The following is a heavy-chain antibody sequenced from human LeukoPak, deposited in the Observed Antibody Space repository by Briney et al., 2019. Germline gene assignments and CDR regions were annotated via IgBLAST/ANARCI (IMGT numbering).Heavy chain of an antibody. J-gene: IGHJ4*02. CDR3: ARDVLDY. CDR2: ISDSGEIT. CDR1: GITFSDYG. Sequence: PGGSLRLSCAASGITFSDYGMSWVRRALGKGLEWVSGISDSGEITFYADSVKGRFTISRDSAENSLYLQMNSVTAEDTAVYYCARDVLDYWGQGTRVTVSS. V-gene: IGHV3-23*01.